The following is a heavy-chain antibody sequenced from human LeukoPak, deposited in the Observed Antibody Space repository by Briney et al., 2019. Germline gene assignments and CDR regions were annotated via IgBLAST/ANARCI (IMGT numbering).Heavy chain of an antibody. Sequence: PGRSLRLSCAASGFTFSSYGMHWVRQAPGKGLEWVSSISSSSSYIYYADSVKGRFTISRDNAKNSLYLQMNSLRAEDTAVYYCARDRGESQGEDYFDYWGQGTLVTVSS. CDR2: ISSSSSYI. J-gene: IGHJ4*02. CDR1: GFTFSSYG. V-gene: IGHV3-21*01. CDR3: ARDRGESQGEDYFDY. D-gene: IGHD3-10*01.